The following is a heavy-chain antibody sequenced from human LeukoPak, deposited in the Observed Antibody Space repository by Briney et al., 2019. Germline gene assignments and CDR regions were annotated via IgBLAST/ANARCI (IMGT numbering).Heavy chain of an antibody. CDR2: LIPIFDTS. D-gene: IGHD6-13*01. J-gene: IGHJ6*03. CDR3: ARRGYTDYMDV. V-gene: IGHV1-69*06. CDR1: GYTLNTFS. Sequence: RGASVKDSCKASGYTLNTFSISGVRQAPGQGLEWMGGLIPIFDTSNYAQKFQGRVTFTADKITNTAYMDLTSLTSEDTAVYYCARRGYTDYMDVWGKGTTVTVSS.